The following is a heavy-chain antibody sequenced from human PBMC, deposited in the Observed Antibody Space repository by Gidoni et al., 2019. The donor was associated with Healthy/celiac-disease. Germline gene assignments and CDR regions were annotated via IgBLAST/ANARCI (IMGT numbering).Heavy chain of an antibody. CDR3: AREGQWGWNYYFDY. V-gene: IGHV4-61*02. CDR1: SSGSYY. CDR2: IYTSGST. J-gene: IGHJ4*02. Sequence: SSGSYYWSWIRQPAGKGLEWIGRIYTSGSTNYNPSLKSRVTISVDTSKNQFSLKLSSVTAADTAVYYCAREGQWGWNYYFDYWGQGTLVTVSS. D-gene: IGHD1-7*01.